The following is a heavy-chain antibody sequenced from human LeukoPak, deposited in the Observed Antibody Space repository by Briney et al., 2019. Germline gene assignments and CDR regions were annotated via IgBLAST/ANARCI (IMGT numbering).Heavy chain of an antibody. CDR3: AWRSGYDYFDY. J-gene: IGHJ4*02. CDR2: IGSGSSAI. V-gene: IGHV3-48*01. CDR1: GFTFSSFG. D-gene: IGHD5-12*01. Sequence: GGSLRLSCVASGFTFSSFGMNWVRQAPGKGLEWVSYIGSGSSAIHYADSVKGRFTIFRDNAKDSLYLQMNSLRAEDTAVYYCAWRSGYDYFDYWGQGTLVTVSS.